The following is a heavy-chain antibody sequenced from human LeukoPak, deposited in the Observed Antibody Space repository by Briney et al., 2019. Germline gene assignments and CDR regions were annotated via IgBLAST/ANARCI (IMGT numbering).Heavy chain of an antibody. CDR1: GYSFTTYW. D-gene: IGHD6-19*01. CDR3: ARRRHSGWSDLDPFDY. Sequence: PGESLKISCKGSGYSFTTYWIAWVRQMPGKGLEWMGIIYLGDSDTRYSPSFQGQVTISAAKSITAAYLQWSRLKASDTAMYYCARRRHSGWSDLDPFDYWGQGTLVTVSS. CDR2: IYLGDSDT. V-gene: IGHV5-51*01. J-gene: IGHJ4*02.